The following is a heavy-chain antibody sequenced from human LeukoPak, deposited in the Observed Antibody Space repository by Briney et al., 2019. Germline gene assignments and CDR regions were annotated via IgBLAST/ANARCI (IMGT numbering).Heavy chain of an antibody. D-gene: IGHD3-10*01. CDR3: ARDQAITMVRGVIINGSPEFDY. V-gene: IGHV3-30*04. CDR2: ISYDGSNK. CDR1: GLTFSSYA. J-gene: IGHJ4*02. Sequence: PGGPLKLSWAASGLTFSSYAMHWVRQAPGKGLEWGAVISYDGSNKYYADSVKGRFTISRDNSKNTLYLQMNSLRAEDTAVYYCARDQAITMVRGVIINGSPEFDYWGQGTLVTVSS.